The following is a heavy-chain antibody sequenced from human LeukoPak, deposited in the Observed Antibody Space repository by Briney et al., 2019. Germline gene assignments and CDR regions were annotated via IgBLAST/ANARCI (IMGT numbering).Heavy chain of an antibody. CDR1: GGSISNYY. V-gene: IGHV4-59*08. CDR2: IYYSGST. CDR3: ARHDVYCTNGVCYLDGGFDP. D-gene: IGHD2-8*01. J-gene: IGHJ5*02. Sequence: PSETLSLTCTVSGGSISNYYWSWIRHPPGKGLEWIGNIYYSGSTNYNPSLKSRVTISVDTSKKQFSLKLTSVTAADTAVYYCARHDVYCTNGVCYLDGGFDPWGQGTLVTVSS.